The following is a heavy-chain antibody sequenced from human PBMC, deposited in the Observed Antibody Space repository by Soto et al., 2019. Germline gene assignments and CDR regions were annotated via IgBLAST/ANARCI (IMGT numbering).Heavy chain of an antibody. J-gene: IGHJ4*02. CDR3: VSDYVWGSYRQVPSRPKQYYFDY. V-gene: IGHV3-23*01. CDR2: ISGSGGST. CDR1: GFTFSSYA. D-gene: IGHD3-16*02. Sequence: GGSLRLSCAASGFTFSSYAMSWVRQAPGKGLEWVSAISGSGGSTYYADSVKGRFTISRDNSKNTLYLQMNSLRAEDTAVYYCVSDYVWGSYRQVPSRPKQYYFDYWGQGTLVTVSS.